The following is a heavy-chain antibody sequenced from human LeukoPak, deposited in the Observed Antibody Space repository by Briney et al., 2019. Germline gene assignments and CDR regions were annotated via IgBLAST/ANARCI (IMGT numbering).Heavy chain of an antibody. CDR2: IYYSGIT. CDR1: AGSISSSSYY. J-gene: IGHJ5*02. CDR3: ARQVAPLLRFLEWSPVGFDP. V-gene: IGHV4-39*01. D-gene: IGHD3-3*01. Sequence: SETLSLTCTVSAGSISSSSYYWGWIRQPPGKGLEWIGSIYYSGITYYNPSPNSRVTISVDTSKNQFSLKLSSVTAADTAVYYWARQVAPLLRFLEWSPVGFDPWGQGTLVTVSS.